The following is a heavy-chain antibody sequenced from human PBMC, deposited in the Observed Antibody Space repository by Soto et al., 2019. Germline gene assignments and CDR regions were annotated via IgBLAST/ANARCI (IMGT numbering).Heavy chain of an antibody. CDR1: GFTFSSSA. J-gene: IGHJ4*02. D-gene: IGHD6-19*01. Sequence: QVQLVESGGGVVQPGRSLRLSCAASGFTFSSSAMHWVRQAPGKGLEWVAVISYDGSNKYYADSVKGRFTISRDNSKNTLYLQMNSLRAEDTAVYYCATSHPYSSGWQDFDYWGQGTLVTVSS. CDR3: ATSHPYSSGWQDFDY. V-gene: IGHV3-30-3*01. CDR2: ISYDGSNK.